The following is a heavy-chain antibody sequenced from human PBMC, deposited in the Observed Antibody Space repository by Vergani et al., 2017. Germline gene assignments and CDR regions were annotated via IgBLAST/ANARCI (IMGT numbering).Heavy chain of an antibody. J-gene: IGHJ6*03. V-gene: IGHV3-33*01. Sequence: QVQLVESGGGVVQPGRSLRLSCTSSGFTFSTYAMHWVRQAPGKGLEWVAIIYYDGSKKYYADSVKGRFTISRDNSRNTLDLLMSSLRAEDTAIYYCVREGSYCGSTTCRNPSYVYYYHMDVCREGTTVTV. CDR1: GFTFSTYA. CDR3: VREGSYCGSTTCRNPSYVYYYHMDV. D-gene: IGHD2-21*01. CDR2: IYYDGSKK.